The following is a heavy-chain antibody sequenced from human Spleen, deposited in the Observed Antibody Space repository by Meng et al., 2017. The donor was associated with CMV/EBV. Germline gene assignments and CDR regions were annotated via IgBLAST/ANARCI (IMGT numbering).Heavy chain of an antibody. CDR3: ARARYYYDGSGRDYFDS. V-gene: IGHV4-61*01. CDR2: IYYSGST. J-gene: IGHJ4*02. D-gene: IGHD3-22*01. CDR1: GGSVSSGSYY. Sequence: SETLSLTCTVSGGSVSSGSYYWSWIRQPPGKGLEWIGYIYYSGSTNYNPSLKSRVTISVDTSKNQFSLKLSSVTAADTAVYYCARARYYYDGSGRDYFDSWGQGALVTVSS.